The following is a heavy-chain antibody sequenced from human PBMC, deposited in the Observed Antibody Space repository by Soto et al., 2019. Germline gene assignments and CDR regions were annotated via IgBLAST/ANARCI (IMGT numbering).Heavy chain of an antibody. V-gene: IGHV3-23*01. CDR2: ISGSGGST. Sequence: GGSLRLSCAASGFTFSSYAMSWVRQAPGKGLEWVSAISGSGGSTYYADSVKGRFTISRDNSKNTLYLQMNSLRAEDTAVYYCAKDLGKYGITIFGGSLFRTPSVTDDYWGQGTLVTVSS. CDR1: GFTFSSYA. D-gene: IGHD3-3*01. CDR3: AKDLGKYGITIFGGSLFRTPSVTDDY. J-gene: IGHJ4*02.